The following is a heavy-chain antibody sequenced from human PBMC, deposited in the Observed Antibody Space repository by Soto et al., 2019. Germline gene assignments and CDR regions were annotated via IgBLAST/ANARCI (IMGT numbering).Heavy chain of an antibody. J-gene: IGHJ4*02. CDR3: ASAMKYSYGYL. V-gene: IGHV5-51*01. CDR2: IYASDSDT. Sequence: LGESLKISCKGSGYTFISYSIGWVRQMPGKGLEWMGIIYASDSDTRYSPSFQGQVTISVDKSISTAYLQWSSLKASDTAIYYCASAMKYSYGYLWGQGTLVTVSS. D-gene: IGHD5-18*01. CDR1: GYTFISYS.